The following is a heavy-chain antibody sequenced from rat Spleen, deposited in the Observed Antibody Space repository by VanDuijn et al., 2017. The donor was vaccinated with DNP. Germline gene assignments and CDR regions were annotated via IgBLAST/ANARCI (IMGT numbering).Heavy chain of an antibody. D-gene: IGHD4-3*01. Sequence: QVQLKESGPGLVQPSQTLSLTCTVAGFSLTSNNVHWLRQPPGKGLEWMGVIWNNGGTRYNSALKSRLNISRDTSKSQVFLEMNNLQIEDIATYYCARDRGNYYFDYWGQGVMVTVSS. CDR2: IWNNGGT. CDR1: GFSLTSNN. CDR3: ARDRGNYYFDY. V-gene: IGHV2-41*01. J-gene: IGHJ2*01.